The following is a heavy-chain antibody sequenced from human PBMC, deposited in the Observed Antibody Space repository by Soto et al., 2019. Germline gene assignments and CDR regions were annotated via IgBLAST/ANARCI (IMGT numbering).Heavy chain of an antibody. D-gene: IGHD2-15*01. J-gene: IGHJ4*02. V-gene: IGHV4-59*01. Sequence: PSETLSLTCTVSGGSISRYYWSWIRQPPGKGLEWIGYIYYSGSTNYNPSLKSRVTISVDTSKNQFSLKLSSVTAADTAVYYCARAGYCSGGSCYSLAYWGQGTLVTVSS. CDR1: GGSISRYY. CDR2: IYYSGST. CDR3: ARAGYCSGGSCYSLAY.